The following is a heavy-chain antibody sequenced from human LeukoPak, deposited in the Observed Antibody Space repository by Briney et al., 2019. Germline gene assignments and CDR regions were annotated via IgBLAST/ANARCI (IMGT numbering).Heavy chain of an antibody. D-gene: IGHD6-13*01. CDR1: GGSISSYY. CDR3: ARVYYSSSYDYWYFDL. J-gene: IGHJ2*01. V-gene: IGHV4-4*07. Sequence: SETLSLTCTVSGGSISSYYWSWIRQPAGKGLEWIGRIYASGSTNYNPSLKSRVTMSVDTSKNQFSLKLSSVTAADTAVYYCARVYYSSSYDYWYFDLWGRGTLVTVSS. CDR2: IYASGST.